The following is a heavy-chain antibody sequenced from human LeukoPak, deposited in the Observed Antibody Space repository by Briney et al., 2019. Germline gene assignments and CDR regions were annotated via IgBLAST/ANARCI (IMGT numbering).Heavy chain of an antibody. CDR2: ISSHGGST. D-gene: IGHD3-22*01. J-gene: IGHJ1*01. CDR1: GFTFSSYS. V-gene: IGHV3-64*01. Sequence: PGGSLRLSCAASGFTFSSYSMHWVRQTPGKGLEYVSAISSHGGSTYYANFVKGRFTISRDNSKNTMDLQMGSLRAEDMAVYYCARGPYDSSGYYHTVAEYFQRWGQGTLVTVSS. CDR3: ARGPYDSSGYYHTVAEYFQR.